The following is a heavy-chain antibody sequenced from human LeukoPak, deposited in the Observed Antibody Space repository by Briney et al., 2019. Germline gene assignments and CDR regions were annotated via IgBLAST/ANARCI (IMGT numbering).Heavy chain of an antibody. CDR2: IYSGGST. V-gene: IGHV3-66*01. J-gene: IGHJ3*02. D-gene: IGHD5-18*01. Sequence: SGGFLRLSCAASGFTVSSNYMSWVRQAPGKGLEWVSVIYSGGSTYYADSVKGRLTISRDNSKNTLYLQMNSLRAEDTAVYYCARDQTDTAMVEAFDIWGQGTMVTVSS. CDR3: ARDQTDTAMVEAFDI. CDR1: GFTVSSNY.